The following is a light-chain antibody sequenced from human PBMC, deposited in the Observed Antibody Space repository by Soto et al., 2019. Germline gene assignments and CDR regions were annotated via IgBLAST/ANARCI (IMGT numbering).Light chain of an antibody. CDR1: QSVSSY. CDR3: QQRSNSPIT. CDR2: DAS. V-gene: IGKV3-11*01. Sequence: EIVLTQSPATLSLSPGERATLSCRASQSVSSYLAWYQQKPGQAPRLLIYDASTRDTGIPARFIGSGSGTDFTLTSSSLEPEYFAVYYCQQRSNSPITFGQGTRLEIK. J-gene: IGKJ5*01.